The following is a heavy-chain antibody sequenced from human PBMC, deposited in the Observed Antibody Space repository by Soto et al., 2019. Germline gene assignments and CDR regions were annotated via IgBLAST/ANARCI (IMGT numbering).Heavy chain of an antibody. V-gene: IGHV3-11*06. J-gene: IGHJ4*02. CDR2: ISSSAYT. Sequence: PGGSLRLSSAASGFPFSYYYMSWIRQSPGEGLEWISYISSSAYTIYADSVKGRFTISRDNAKNSLFLQMTSLKVEDTAVYYCARNFDSGGYYSDYWGQGTLVTVSS. CDR1: GFPFSYYY. D-gene: IGHD3-22*01. CDR3: ARNFDSGGYYSDY.